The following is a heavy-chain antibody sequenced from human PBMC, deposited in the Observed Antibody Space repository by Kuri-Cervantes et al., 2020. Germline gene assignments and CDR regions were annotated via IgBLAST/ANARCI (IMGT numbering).Heavy chain of an antibody. D-gene: IGHD1-26*01. V-gene: IGHV3-30*02. CDR2: IRYDGSNK. J-gene: IGHJ6*03. Sequence: GESLKISCAASGFTFRSYAMHWVRQAPGKGLEWVAFIRYDGSNKYYANSVKGRFTISRDNARDSLYLQMNSLRVEDTAVYYCTRYSGSNFYYYMDVWGKGTTVTVSS. CDR3: TRYSGSNFYYYMDV. CDR1: GFTFRSYA.